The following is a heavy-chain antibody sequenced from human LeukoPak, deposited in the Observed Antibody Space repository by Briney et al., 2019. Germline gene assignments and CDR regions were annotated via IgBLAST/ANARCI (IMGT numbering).Heavy chain of an antibody. CDR2: IGTSGSIM. Sequence: GGSLRLSCVASGFIFSRYEMNWVRQAPGKGLEWLSFIGTSGSIMSYADSVKGRFTISRDNAKNSLYLQMNSLRAEDTAVYYCARRGFYDTSGYLFDYWGQGTLVTVSS. CDR3: ARRGFYDTSGYLFDY. J-gene: IGHJ4*02. D-gene: IGHD3-22*01. V-gene: IGHV3-48*03. CDR1: GFIFSRYE.